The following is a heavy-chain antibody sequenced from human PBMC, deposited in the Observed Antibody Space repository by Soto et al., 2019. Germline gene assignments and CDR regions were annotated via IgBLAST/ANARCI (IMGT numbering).Heavy chain of an antibody. V-gene: IGHV1-18*01. CDR2: INTYNGNT. Sequence: ASVKGSFKASGFSFSRYGIARARQAPGQGLEWMGWINTYNGNTNYAQNLQGRVTLTTDTSTSTAYMELTSLRSNDTAIYYCAMVDVYVTPSPQDVWGQGTTVTVSS. CDR3: AMVDVYVTPSPQDV. J-gene: IGHJ6*02. D-gene: IGHD3-16*01. CDR1: GFSFSRYG.